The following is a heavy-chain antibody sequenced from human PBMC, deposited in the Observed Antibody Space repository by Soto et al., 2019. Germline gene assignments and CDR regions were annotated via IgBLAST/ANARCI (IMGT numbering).Heavy chain of an antibody. CDR2: ISYDGSNK. V-gene: IGHV3-30*18. J-gene: IGHJ6*02. CDR1: GFTFSSYG. Sequence: QVQLVESGGGVVQPGRSLRLSCAASGFTFSSYGTHWVRQAPGKGLEWVAVISYDGSNKYYADSVKGRFTISRDNSKNTLYLQMNSLRAEDTAVYYCAKDLATVVTWGMDVWGQGTTVTVSS. CDR3: AKDLATVVTWGMDV. D-gene: IGHD4-17*01.